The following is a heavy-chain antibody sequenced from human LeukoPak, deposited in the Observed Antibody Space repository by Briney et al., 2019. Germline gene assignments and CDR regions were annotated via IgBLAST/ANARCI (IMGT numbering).Heavy chain of an antibody. CDR2: IYYSGST. Sequence: SETLSLTCTVSGGSISSSSYYWGWIRQPPGKGLEWIGSIYYSGSTYYNPSLKSRVTISVDTSKNQSSLKLSSVTAADTAVYYCARLVPDIVVVVAATGNWFDPWGQGTLVTVSS. D-gene: IGHD2-15*01. V-gene: IGHV4-39*01. CDR3: ARLVPDIVVVVAATGNWFDP. CDR1: GGSISSSSYY. J-gene: IGHJ5*02.